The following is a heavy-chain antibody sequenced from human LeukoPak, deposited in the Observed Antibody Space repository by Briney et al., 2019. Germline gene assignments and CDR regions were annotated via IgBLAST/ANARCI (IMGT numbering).Heavy chain of an antibody. J-gene: IGHJ6*02. V-gene: IGHV3-48*04. CDR3: ARFLTSGSYYYYGMDV. Sequence: GGSLRLSCAASGFTFSSYSMNWVRQAPGKGLEWVSYISSSSSTIYYADSVKGRFTISRDNAKNSLYLQMNSLRAEDTAVYYCARFLTSGSYYYYGMDVWGQGTTVTVSS. CDR2: ISSSSSTI. D-gene: IGHD1-26*01. CDR1: GFTFSSYS.